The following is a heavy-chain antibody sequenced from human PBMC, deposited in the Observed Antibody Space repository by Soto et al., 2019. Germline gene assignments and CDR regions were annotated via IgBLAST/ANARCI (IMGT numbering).Heavy chain of an antibody. V-gene: IGHV1-69*01. J-gene: IGHJ3*02. CDR2: IIPIFGTA. Sequence: QVQLVQSGAEVKKPGSSVKVSCKASGGTFSSYAISWVRQAPGLGLEWMGGIIPIFGTANYAQKFQGRVTITADESTSTAYMELSSLRSEDTAVYYCARSSFGYCSGGSCFFYAFDIWGQGTMVTVSS. CDR3: ARSSFGYCSGGSCFFYAFDI. D-gene: IGHD2-15*01. CDR1: GGTFSSYA.